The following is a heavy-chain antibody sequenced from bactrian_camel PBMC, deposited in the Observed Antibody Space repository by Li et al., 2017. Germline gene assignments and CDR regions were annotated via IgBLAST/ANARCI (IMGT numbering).Heavy chain of an antibody. J-gene: IGHJ4*01. Sequence: VQLVESGGGSVQAGGSLRLACSASGPIYSRYCLGWFRQAPGKEREGIAYIESDGVTSYADSVKGRFTISEDKATNTRYLQMNSLKPEDTAMYYCAAADAAGDCGSMSEYGYWGQGTQVTVS. CDR3: AAADAAGDCGSMSEYGY. CDR2: IESDGVT. CDR1: GPIYSRYC. V-gene: IGHV3S26*01. D-gene: IGHD4*01.